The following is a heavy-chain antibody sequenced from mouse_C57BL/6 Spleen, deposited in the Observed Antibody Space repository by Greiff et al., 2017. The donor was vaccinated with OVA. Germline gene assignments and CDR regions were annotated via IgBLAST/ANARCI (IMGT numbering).Heavy chain of an antibody. CDR1: GYAFSSYW. CDR2: IYPGDGDT. V-gene: IGHV1-80*01. J-gene: IGHJ4*01. CDR3: AGLRNDYAMDY. Sequence: QVQLQQSGAELVKPGASVKISCKASGYAFSSYWMNWVKQRPGKGLEWIGQIYPGDGDTNYNGKFKGKATLTADKSSSTAYMQLSSLTSEDSAVYFCAGLRNDYAMDYWGQGTSVTVSS.